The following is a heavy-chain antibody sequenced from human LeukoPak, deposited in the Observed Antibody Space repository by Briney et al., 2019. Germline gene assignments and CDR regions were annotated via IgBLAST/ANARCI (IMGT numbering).Heavy chain of an antibody. CDR3: ARDYPASDYTPYYYYGMDV. D-gene: IGHD4-11*01. Sequence: GASVKVSCKASGYTFTSYYMHWVRQAPGQGLEWMGIINPSGGSTSYAQKFQGRVTMTRDTSTSTVYMELSSLRSEDTAVYYCARDYPASDYTPYYYYGMDVWGQGTTVTVSS. V-gene: IGHV1-46*01. CDR1: GYTFTSYY. CDR2: INPSGGST. J-gene: IGHJ6*02.